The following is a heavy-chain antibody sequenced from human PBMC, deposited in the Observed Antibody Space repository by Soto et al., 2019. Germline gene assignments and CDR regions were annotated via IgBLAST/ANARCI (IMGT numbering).Heavy chain of an antibody. J-gene: IGHJ6*02. CDR3: ARDRRNYYGSGSYWYYYYGMDV. CDR1: GGTFSSYA. D-gene: IGHD3-10*01. CDR2: IIPIFGTA. V-gene: IGHV1-69*13. Sequence: GASVKVSCKASGGTFSSYAISWVRQAPGQGLEWMGGIIPIFGTANYAQKFQGRVTITADESTSTAYMELSSLRSEDTAVYYCARDRRNYYGSGSYWYYYYGMDVWGQGTTVTVSS.